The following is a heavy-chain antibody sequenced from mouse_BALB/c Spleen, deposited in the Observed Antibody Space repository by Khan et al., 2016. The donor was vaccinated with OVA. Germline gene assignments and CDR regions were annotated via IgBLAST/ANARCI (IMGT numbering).Heavy chain of an antibody. V-gene: IGHV1-7*01. CDR3: ARDRIDY. CDR1: GYTFTSYW. J-gene: IGHJ2*01. CDR2: INPSAGYT. Sequence: QVQLQQSGAELAKPGASVKMSCKASGYTFTSYWMHWVKQRPGQGLEWIGYINPSAGYTDYNQKFKDKATLTAEKSSSTAYMQLNSLTSEDSAVYYCARDRIDYWGQGTTLTVSS.